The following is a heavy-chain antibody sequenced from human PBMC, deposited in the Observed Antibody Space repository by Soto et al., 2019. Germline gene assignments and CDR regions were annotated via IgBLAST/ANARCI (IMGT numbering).Heavy chain of an antibody. CDR3: ARGTFGGYDS. CDR1: GFTFSTYW. J-gene: IGHJ5*01. Sequence: EVQVVESGGGLVQPGGSLRLSCVASGFTFSTYWMTWVRQAPGKGLGWVANIKQGGSETHYVDSVKGRFTISRDNAKNSLYLQMNSLRAEDTAVYYCARGTFGGYDSWGQGTLVTVSS. CDR2: IKQGGSET. V-gene: IGHV3-7*01. D-gene: IGHD2-2*01.